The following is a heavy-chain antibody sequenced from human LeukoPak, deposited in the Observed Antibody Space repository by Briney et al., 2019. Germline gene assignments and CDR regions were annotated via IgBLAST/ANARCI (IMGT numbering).Heavy chain of an antibody. CDR2: ISWNSGSI. Sequence: GGSLRLSCADSGFTFDDYAMHWVRQAPGKGLGWVSGISWNSGSIGYADSVKGRFTISRDNAKNSLYLQMNRLRAEDTALYYCAKDVGAFDIWGQGTMVTVSS. J-gene: IGHJ3*02. V-gene: IGHV3-9*01. CDR3: AKDVGAFDI. CDR1: GFTFDDYA.